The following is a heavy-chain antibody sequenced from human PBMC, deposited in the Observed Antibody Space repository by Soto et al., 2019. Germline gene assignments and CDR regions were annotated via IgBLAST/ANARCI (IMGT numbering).Heavy chain of an antibody. CDR2: ISAYNGNT. CDR3: ARDALYGGVVSITSYYYGMDF. Sequence: ASVKVSCKASGYTFTSYGISWVRQAPGQGLEWMGWISAYNGNTNYAQKLQGRVTMTTDTSTSTAYMELRSLRSDDTAVYYCARDALYGGVVSITSYYYGMDFCGQGTSVTVCS. J-gene: IGHJ6*02. V-gene: IGHV1-18*01. D-gene: IGHD3-10*01. CDR1: GYTFTSYG.